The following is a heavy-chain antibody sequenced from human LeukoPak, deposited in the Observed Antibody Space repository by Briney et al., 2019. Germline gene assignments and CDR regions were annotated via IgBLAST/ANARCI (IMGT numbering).Heavy chain of an antibody. Sequence: SETLSLTCTVSSDSLSSDSISSYYWSWIRQPPGKGLEWIGYIYYSGSTNYNPSLKSRVTISVDTSKNQFSLKLSSVTAADTAVYYCARHEVGAIFDYWGQGTLVTVSS. J-gene: IGHJ4*02. D-gene: IGHD1-26*01. CDR3: ARHEVGAIFDY. V-gene: IGHV4-59*08. CDR2: IYYSGST. CDR1: SDSLSSDSISSYY.